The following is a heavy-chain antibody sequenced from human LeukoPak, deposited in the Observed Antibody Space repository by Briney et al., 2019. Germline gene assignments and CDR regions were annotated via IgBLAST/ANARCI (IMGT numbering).Heavy chain of an antibody. CDR2: IYSGGST. CDR1: GFTVSSNY. D-gene: IGHD2-2*01. Sequence: GGSLRLSCAASGFTVSSNYMSWVRQAPGKGLEWVSVIYSGGSTYYADSVKGRFTISRDNSKNTLYLQMNSLRAEDTAVYYCARYYSSTSCLYFDYWGQGTLVTVSS. CDR3: ARYYSSTSCLYFDY. V-gene: IGHV3-53*01. J-gene: IGHJ4*02.